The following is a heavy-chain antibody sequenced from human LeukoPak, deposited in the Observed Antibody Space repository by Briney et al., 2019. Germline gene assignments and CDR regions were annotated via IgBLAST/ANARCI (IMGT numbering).Heavy chain of an antibody. CDR1: GFTFSSYG. CDR2: ISYDGSDK. CDR3: AKTTKAAAKNAGCAFDI. Sequence: GGSLRLSCAASGFTFSSYGMYWVRQAPGKGLDWVAVISYDGSDKYYADSVKGRFTISRDNSKNTLFVQMNSLRPEDTAFYYCAKTTKAAAKNAGCAFDIWGQGTMVTVSS. D-gene: IGHD6-13*01. J-gene: IGHJ3*02. V-gene: IGHV3-30*18.